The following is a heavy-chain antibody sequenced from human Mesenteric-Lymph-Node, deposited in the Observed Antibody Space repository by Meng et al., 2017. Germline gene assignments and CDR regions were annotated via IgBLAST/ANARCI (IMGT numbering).Heavy chain of an antibody. Sequence: ESLKISCTVSGGSISSSSYYWGWSRQPPGKGLEWIGSIYYSGSTYYNPSLKSRVTISVDTSKNQFSLKLSSVTAADTAVYYCARWHFYGSGISAFDIWGQGTMVTVSS. D-gene: IGHD3-10*01. CDR1: GGSISSSSYY. CDR3: ARWHFYGSGISAFDI. CDR2: IYYSGST. J-gene: IGHJ3*02. V-gene: IGHV4-39*07.